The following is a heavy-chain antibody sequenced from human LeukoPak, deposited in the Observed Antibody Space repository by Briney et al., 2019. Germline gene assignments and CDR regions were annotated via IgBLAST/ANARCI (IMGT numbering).Heavy chain of an antibody. CDR1: GYTFTSYG. V-gene: IGHV1-18*01. D-gene: IGHD3-22*01. CDR2: ISAYNGNT. CDR3: ARAVSSGYYYVLGFDY. Sequence: ASVKVSCKASGYTFTSYGISWVRQAPGQGLEWMGWISAYNGNTNYAQKLQGRVTMSTDASTSTAYMELRSLRSDDTAVYYCARAVSSGYYYVLGFDYWGQGTLVTVSS. J-gene: IGHJ4*02.